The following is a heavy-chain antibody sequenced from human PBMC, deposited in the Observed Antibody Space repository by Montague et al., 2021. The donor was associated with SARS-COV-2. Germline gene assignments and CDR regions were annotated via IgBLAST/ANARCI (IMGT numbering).Heavy chain of an antibody. CDR1: GGSISSSSYY. CDR2: IYHSGST. J-gene: IGHJ3*02. V-gene: IGHV4-39*01. CDR3: ARVKWELSVGNVFDI. Sequence: SETLSLTCTVSGGSISSSSYYWARIRQPPGKGLEWIGSIYHSGSTFYNPSLKSRVSMSVDTSKNQFSLRLSPVTAADTAMYYCARVKWELSVGNVFDIWGQGTMVIVSS. D-gene: IGHD1-26*01.